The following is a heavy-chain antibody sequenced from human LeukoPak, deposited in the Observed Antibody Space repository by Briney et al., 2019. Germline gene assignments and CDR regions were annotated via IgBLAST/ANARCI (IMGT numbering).Heavy chain of an antibody. D-gene: IGHD2-21*01. Sequence: SETLSLTCTVSGGSIGGYYWSWIWQPPGKGLEWIGYIYTTGRTNYSPSLKSRVTISVDTSKNQFSLKLNSVTAADTAVYYCAKILGSGVWYGFDIWGQGTMVTVSS. CDR2: IYTTGRT. CDR1: GGSIGGYY. CDR3: AKILGSGVWYGFDI. J-gene: IGHJ3*02. V-gene: IGHV4-4*09.